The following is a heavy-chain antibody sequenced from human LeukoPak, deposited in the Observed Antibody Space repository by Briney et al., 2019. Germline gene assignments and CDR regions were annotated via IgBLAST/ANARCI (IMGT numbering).Heavy chain of an antibody. CDR1: GFTFNNYP. CDR2: IGYDGRFK. J-gene: IGHJ4*02. Sequence: GGSLRLSCATSGFTFNNYPMHWVRQAPGKGLEWVTVIGYDGRFKFHSDSVKGRFTISRDDSKNTLYLQMNSLRPEDTAVYYCARDPRTGSPDYFDYWGQGTLVIVST. CDR3: ARDPRTGSPDYFDY. D-gene: IGHD3-10*01. V-gene: IGHV3-30*04.